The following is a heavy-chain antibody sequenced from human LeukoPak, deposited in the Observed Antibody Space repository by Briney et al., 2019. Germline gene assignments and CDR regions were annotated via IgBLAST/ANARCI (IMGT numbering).Heavy chain of an antibody. D-gene: IGHD6-13*01. CDR3: AKAPSSSWFKGFDY. Sequence: PGGSLRLSCAASGFTFSSYAMHWVRQAPGKGLEWVANINQDGTEKYYVDSVKGRFTISRDNSKNTLYLQMDSLRAEDTALYYCAKAPSSSWFKGFDYWGQGTLVTVSS. V-gene: IGHV3-7*03. CDR2: INQDGTEK. J-gene: IGHJ4*02. CDR1: GFTFSSYA.